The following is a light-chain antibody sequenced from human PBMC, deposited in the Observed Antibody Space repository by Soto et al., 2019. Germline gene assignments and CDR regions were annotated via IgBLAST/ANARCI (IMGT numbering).Light chain of an antibody. CDR3: QKCYRMLSGT. CDR1: QXVFYSSNYKNY. V-gene: IGKV4-1*01. J-gene: IGKJ1*01. Sequence: DFVMTQSPDSLALSLAEGSTIQXXSSQXVFYSSNYKNYVARYQQKPGQPPKLLIDWASTRESGVPARFSGSGSVTDFTLTISSLQAEDMAVYYSQKCYRMLSGTFGQGTRWIS. CDR2: WAS.